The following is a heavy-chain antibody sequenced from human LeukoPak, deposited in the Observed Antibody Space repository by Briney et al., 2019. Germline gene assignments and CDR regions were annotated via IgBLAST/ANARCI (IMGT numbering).Heavy chain of an antibody. Sequence: ASVKVSCKASGYAFTSYDINWVRQAPGQGLEWMGWISVINSGNTRYAQNFQGRLTMTTDTSTTTAYMELRSLRSDDTAVYYCSRELPFCGADCFSGVFDIWGQGTMVTVS. CDR1: GYAFTSYD. CDR2: ISVINSGNT. CDR3: SRELPFCGADCFSGVFDI. D-gene: IGHD2-21*02. J-gene: IGHJ3*02. V-gene: IGHV1-18*01.